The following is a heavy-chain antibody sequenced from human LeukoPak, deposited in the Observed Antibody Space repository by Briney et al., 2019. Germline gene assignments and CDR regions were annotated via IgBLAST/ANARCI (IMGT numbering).Heavy chain of an antibody. J-gene: IGHJ5*02. CDR3: ARKVVTRTSP. CDR2: ISHSGST. Sequence: SETLSLSCAVYGGSCSGYYWSWIRQPPGKVMEWIGEISHSGSTNDNPSLKSRITVSVDVAKNKLSLKLRSGTDADPPGAYCARKVVTRTSPWGQGTLVTVSS. D-gene: IGHD4-23*01. V-gene: IGHV4-34*01. CDR1: GGSCSGYY.